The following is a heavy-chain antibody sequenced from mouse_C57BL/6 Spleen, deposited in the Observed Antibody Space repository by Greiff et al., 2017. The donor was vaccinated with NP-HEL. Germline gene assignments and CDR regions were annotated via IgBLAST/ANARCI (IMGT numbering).Heavy chain of an antibody. D-gene: IGHD2-12*01. CDR2: ILPGSGST. J-gene: IGHJ3*01. V-gene: IGHV1-9*01. CDR1: GYTFTGYW. CDR3: ARGGNNDTTRGFAY. Sequence: VKLMESGAELMKPGASVKLSCKATGYTFTGYWIEWVKQRPGHGLEWIGEILPGSGSTNYNEKFKGKATFTADTSSNTAYMQLSSLTTEDSAIYYRARGGNNDTTRGFAYWGQGTLVTVSA.